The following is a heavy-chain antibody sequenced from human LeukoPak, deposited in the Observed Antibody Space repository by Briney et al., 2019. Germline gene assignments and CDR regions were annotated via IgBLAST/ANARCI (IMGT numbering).Heavy chain of an antibody. CDR3: ARAYYGYVWGSYRPYYFDY. CDR2: IYHSGST. D-gene: IGHD3-16*02. Sequence: SQTLSLTCAVSGGSISSGGYSWSWIRQPPGKGLEWIGYIYHSGSTYYNPSLKSRVTISVDRSKNQFSLKLSSVTAADTAVYYCARAYYGYVWGSYRPYYFDYWGQGTLVTVSS. J-gene: IGHJ4*02. CDR1: GGSISSGGYS. V-gene: IGHV4-30-2*01.